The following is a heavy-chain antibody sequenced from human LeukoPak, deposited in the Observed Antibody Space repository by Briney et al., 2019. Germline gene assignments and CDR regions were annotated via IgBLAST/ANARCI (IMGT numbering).Heavy chain of an antibody. J-gene: IGHJ4*02. V-gene: IGHV3-74*01. Sequence: GGSLRLSCETAGFTFSSYVMHWVRRTPGKGLVWVSRISHDGIISYADSVKGRFTISRDDAKNTLTLQMNSLRVEDTAVYFCARDWVYKIDYWGRGTLVTVSS. D-gene: IGHD5-24*01. CDR2: ISHDGII. CDR1: GFTFSSYV. CDR3: ARDWVYKIDY.